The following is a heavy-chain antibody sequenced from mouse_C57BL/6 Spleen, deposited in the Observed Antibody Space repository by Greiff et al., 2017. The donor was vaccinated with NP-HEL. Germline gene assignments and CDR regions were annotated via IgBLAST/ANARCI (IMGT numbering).Heavy chain of an antibody. CDR1: GFTFSDYY. CDR2: INYDGSST. Sequence: DVHLVESEGGLVQPGSSMKLSCTASGFTFSDYYMAWVRQVPEKGLEWVANINYDGSSTYYLDSLKSRFIISRDNAKNILYLQMSSLKSEDTATYYCARVDDGYFAYWGQGTLGTVSA. V-gene: IGHV5-16*01. D-gene: IGHD2-3*01. CDR3: ARVDDGYFAY. J-gene: IGHJ3*01.